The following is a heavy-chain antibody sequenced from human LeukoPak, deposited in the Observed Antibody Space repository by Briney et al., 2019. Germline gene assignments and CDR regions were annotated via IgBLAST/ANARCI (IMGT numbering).Heavy chain of an antibody. J-gene: IGHJ6*03. CDR3: ASAYDISGYYYYMDV. D-gene: IGHD3-22*01. CDR1: GGSISSYY. CDR2: IYHSGST. Sequence: SETLSLTCTVSGGSISSYYWVWIRQPPGRGLEWIGSIYHSGSTYYNTSLNSRVSISLDTSKNQFSLRLSSVTAADTALYYCASAYDISGYYYYMDVWGKGTTVTVSS. V-gene: IGHV4-38-2*02.